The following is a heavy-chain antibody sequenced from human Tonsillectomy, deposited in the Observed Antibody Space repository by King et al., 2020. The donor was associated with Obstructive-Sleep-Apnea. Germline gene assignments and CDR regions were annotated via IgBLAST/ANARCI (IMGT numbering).Heavy chain of an antibody. CDR2: INTGGGTT. CDR1: GFTFSNYA. J-gene: IGHJ4*02. D-gene: IGHD5-18*01. V-gene: IGHV3-23*04. Sequence: VQLVESGGGLVQPGGSLRLSCAASGFTFSNYAMSWVRQAPGKGLEWVSAINTGGGTTYYADSVKGRFTISRDNSENTLYLQMNSLRAEDTAVYYCAKRVDTAMVFDYWGQGTLGPVSP. CDR3: AKRVDTAMVFDY.